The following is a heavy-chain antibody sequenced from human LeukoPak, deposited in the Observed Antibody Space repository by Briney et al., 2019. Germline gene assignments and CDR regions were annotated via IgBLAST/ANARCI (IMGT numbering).Heavy chain of an antibody. CDR3: ARALALFQVRGVRNYYYYMDV. J-gene: IGHJ6*03. CDR1: GYTFTGYY. CDR2: INPNSGGT. V-gene: IGHV1-2*02. D-gene: IGHD3-10*01. Sequence: GASVKVSCKASGYTFTGYYMHWVRQAPGQGLEWMGWINPNSGGTNYAQKFQGRVTMTRDTSISTAYMELSSLRSEDTAVYYCARALALFQVRGVRNYYYYMDVWGKGTTVTVSS.